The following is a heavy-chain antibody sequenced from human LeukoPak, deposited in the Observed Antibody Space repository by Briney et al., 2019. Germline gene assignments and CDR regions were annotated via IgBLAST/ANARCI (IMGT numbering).Heavy chain of an antibody. D-gene: IGHD6-13*01. CDR3: ARVDIAATGYFDY. V-gene: IGHV4-59*01. Sequence: PSETLSLTCTVSGGSISSYYWSWIRQPPGKGLEWIGYIYYSGSTNYNPSLKSRVTISVDTSKNQFSLRLSSVTAADTAMYYCARVDIAATGYFDYWGQGTLVTVSS. CDR1: GGSISSYY. J-gene: IGHJ4*02. CDR2: IYYSGST.